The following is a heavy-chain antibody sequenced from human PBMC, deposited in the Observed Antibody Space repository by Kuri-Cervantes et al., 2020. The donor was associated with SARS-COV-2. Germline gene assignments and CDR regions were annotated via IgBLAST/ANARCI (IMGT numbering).Heavy chain of an antibody. CDR2: ISSDGTNK. J-gene: IGHJ5*02. D-gene: IGHD4-23*01. Sequence: LSCAASGFSFSSLPMHWGRPAPGKGLQWVALISSDGTNKLQAGSVKGRFTISRDNSKNTLYLQINSLRAEDTAVYHCAKPTLATRPRWFHAWGQGTLVTVSS. CDR1: GFSFSSLP. V-gene: IGHV3-30-3*01. CDR3: AKPTLATRPRWFHA.